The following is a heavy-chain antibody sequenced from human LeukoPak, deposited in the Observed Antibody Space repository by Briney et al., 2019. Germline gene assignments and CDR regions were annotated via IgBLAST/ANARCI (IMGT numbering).Heavy chain of an antibody. CDR3: AKGLGSGSYTGYYFDY. Sequence: LRLSCAASGFTFDDYAMHWVRQAPGKGLEWVSGISWNSGSIGYADSVKGRFTISRDNAKNSLYLQTNSLRAEDTALYYCAKGLGSGSYTGYYFDYWGQGTLVTVSS. CDR2: ISWNSGSI. J-gene: IGHJ4*02. CDR1: GFTFDDYA. D-gene: IGHD3-10*02. V-gene: IGHV3-9*01.